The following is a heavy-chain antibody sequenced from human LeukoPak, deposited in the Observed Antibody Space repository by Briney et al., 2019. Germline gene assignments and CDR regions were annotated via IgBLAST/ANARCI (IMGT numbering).Heavy chain of an antibody. Sequence: GKFLRLSCAASGFMFSRSDIHWVRQAPGKGLEWVAVIWHDRSDTYGSNKYYADSVKGRFTISRDNSKNTVYLQMNSLRVEDTAVYYCAKDGNCGGDCYGWFDPWGQGALVTVSS. D-gene: IGHD2-21*02. CDR2: IWHDRSDTYGSNK. V-gene: IGHV3-33*06. CDR1: GFMFSRSD. CDR3: AKDGNCGGDCYGWFDP. J-gene: IGHJ5*02.